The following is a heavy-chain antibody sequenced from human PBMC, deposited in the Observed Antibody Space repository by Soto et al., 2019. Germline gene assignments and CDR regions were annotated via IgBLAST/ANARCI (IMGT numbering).Heavy chain of an antibody. CDR3: AREKVYCSSTSCYIPYYYYYGMDV. D-gene: IGHD2-2*02. Sequence: SETLSLTCTVSGGSISSGDYYWSWIRHPPGKGLEWIGYIYYSGSTYYNPSLKSRVTISVDTSKNQFSLKLSSVTAADTAVYYCAREKVYCSSTSCYIPYYYYYGMDVWGQGTTVTVSS. CDR2: IYYSGST. CDR1: GGSISSGDYY. V-gene: IGHV4-30-4*01. J-gene: IGHJ6*02.